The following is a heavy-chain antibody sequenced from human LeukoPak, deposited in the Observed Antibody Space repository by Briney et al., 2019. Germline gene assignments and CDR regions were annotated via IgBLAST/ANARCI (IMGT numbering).Heavy chain of an antibody. D-gene: IGHD6-13*01. V-gene: IGHV3-11*04. CDR1: GFIFSDYY. CDR3: AKGISSSWSWFDP. CDR2: IDSSGDVI. J-gene: IGHJ5*02. Sequence: GGSLRLSCAASGFIFSDYYMTWIRQAPGKGLEWLSYIDSSGDVIYYADSVKGRFTISRDNAKDSLYLQMNSLRAEDTAVYYCAKGISSSWSWFDPWGQGTLVTVSS.